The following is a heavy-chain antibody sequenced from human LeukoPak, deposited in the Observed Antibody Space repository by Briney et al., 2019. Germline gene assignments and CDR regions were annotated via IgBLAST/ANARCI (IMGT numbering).Heavy chain of an antibody. CDR2: ITDSGGAT. Sequence: PGGSLRLSCAASGFTFSIYAMSWVRQAPGKGLEWVSTITDSGGATYHADSVKGRFTISRDNSKNTLYLQMNSLRAEDTAVYYCAQRAQLPKRHFDYWVQGTLVTVSS. CDR1: GFTFSIYA. D-gene: IGHD2-2*01. CDR3: AQRAQLPKRHFDY. V-gene: IGHV3-23*01. J-gene: IGHJ4*02.